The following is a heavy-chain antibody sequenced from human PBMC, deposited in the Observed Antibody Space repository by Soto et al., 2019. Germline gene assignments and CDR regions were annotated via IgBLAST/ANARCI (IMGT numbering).Heavy chain of an antibody. Sequence: SVKVSCKASGGTLSSYAISWVRQAPGQGLEWMGGIIPIFGTANYAQKFQGRVTITADKSTSTAYMELSSLRSEDTAVYYCARCTSYYDSSGPDAFDIWGQGTMVTVSS. V-gene: IGHV1-69*06. D-gene: IGHD3-22*01. J-gene: IGHJ3*02. CDR3: ARCTSYYDSSGPDAFDI. CDR2: IIPIFGTA. CDR1: GGTLSSYA.